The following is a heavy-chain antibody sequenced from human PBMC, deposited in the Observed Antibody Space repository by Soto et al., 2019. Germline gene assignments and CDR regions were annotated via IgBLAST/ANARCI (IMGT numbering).Heavy chain of an antibody. CDR1: GFTFSSYG. V-gene: IGHV3-30*18. Sequence: QVQLVESGGGVVQPGGSLRLSCAASGFTFSSYGMHWVRQAPGKGLEWVAVIPYDGSNKYYADSVKGRFTISRDNSKNALYLQMNRLRAEDTAVCYCAKDLVVVAATVDYFDYWGQGTLVTVSS. J-gene: IGHJ4*02. CDR3: AKDLVVVAATVDYFDY. CDR2: IPYDGSNK. D-gene: IGHD2-15*01.